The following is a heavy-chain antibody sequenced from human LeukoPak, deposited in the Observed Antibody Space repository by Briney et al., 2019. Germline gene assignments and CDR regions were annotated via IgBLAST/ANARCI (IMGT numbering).Heavy chain of an antibody. Sequence: SETLSLTCTVSGGSISSSSYYWGWIRQPPGKGLEWIANIYYTGSTHYNPSLKSRVTISVDTSKNQFSLKLSSVTAADTAVYHCVRGVRIWGQGTIVTVSS. CDR1: GGSISSSSYY. V-gene: IGHV4-39*01. CDR3: VRGVRI. J-gene: IGHJ3*02. CDR2: IYYTGST. D-gene: IGHD3-10*01.